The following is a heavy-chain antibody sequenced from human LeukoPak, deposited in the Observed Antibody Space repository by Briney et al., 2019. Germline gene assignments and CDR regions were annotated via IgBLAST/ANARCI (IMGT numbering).Heavy chain of an antibody. J-gene: IGHJ6*03. CDR3: AREGIRGYSYGYYYYYYMDV. V-gene: IGHV7-4-1*02. Sequence: GASVRVSCKASGDTFSNYAVNWVRQAPGQGLEWMGWINTNTGNPTYAQGFTGRFVFSLDTSVSTAYLQISSLKAEDTAVYYCAREGIRGYSYGYYYYYYMDVWGKGTTVTVSS. CDR2: INTNTGNP. CDR1: GDTFSNYA. D-gene: IGHD5-18*01.